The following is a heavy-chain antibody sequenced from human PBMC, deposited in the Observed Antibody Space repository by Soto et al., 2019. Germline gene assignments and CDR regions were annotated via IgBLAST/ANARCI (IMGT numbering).Heavy chain of an antibody. CDR3: VKESGGSGRENDFDT. CDR2: VSYDGKYK. V-gene: IGHV3-30*18. CDR1: GFTFHHYA. J-gene: IGHJ4*02. D-gene: IGHD2-15*01. Sequence: GGSLRLSCVASGFTFHHYAIDWVRQAPGKGLEWVAVVSYDGKYKDYAESVKGRFTISRDNSNNVVYLQMESLRPEDTAIYYCVKESGGSGRENDFDTWGQGTQVTVSS.